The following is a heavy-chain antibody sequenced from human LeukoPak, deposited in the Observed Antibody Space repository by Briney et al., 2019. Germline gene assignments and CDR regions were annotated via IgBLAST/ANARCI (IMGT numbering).Heavy chain of an antibody. V-gene: IGHV4-30-4*07. J-gene: IGHJ3*02. CDR3: ARGLDTNDWSDAFDI. D-gene: IGHD2-21*01. CDR1: GGSISSGDYS. Sequence: SETLSLACAVSGGSISSGDYSWSRIRQPLGKGLEWIGYMYYSGSTYSNLSLKSRVTISVDTSKNQFSLKLSSVTAADTAVYYCARGLDTNDWSDAFDIWGQGTMVTVSS. CDR2: MYYSGST.